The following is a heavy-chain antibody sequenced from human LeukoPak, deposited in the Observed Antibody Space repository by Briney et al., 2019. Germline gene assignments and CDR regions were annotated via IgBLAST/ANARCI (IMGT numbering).Heavy chain of an antibody. CDR3: ARGRSSGWPSLDYFDY. J-gene: IGHJ4*02. D-gene: IGHD6-19*01. Sequence: GGSLRLSCAASGFTFSSYWMTWVRQAPGKGLEWVANIKQDGSGKYYVDSVKGRSTISRDNAKSSLYLQINSLRAEDTAVYYCARGRSSGWPSLDYFDYWGQGTLVTVSS. CDR1: GFTFSSYW. CDR2: IKQDGSGK. V-gene: IGHV3-7*01.